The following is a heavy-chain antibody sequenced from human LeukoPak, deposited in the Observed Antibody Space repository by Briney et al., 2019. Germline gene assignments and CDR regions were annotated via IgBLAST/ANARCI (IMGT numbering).Heavy chain of an antibody. Sequence: PSETLSLTCAVSGGSISGGGYSCSSIRQPPGKGLEWIGYIYHSGNTYYNPSLKSRVTISVDRSKNQFSLKLSSVTAADTAVYYCARLSGGNDPPFDFWGQGSLVTVSS. D-gene: IGHD5-12*01. CDR2: IYHSGNT. CDR3: ARLSGGNDPPFDF. CDR1: GGSISGGGYS. V-gene: IGHV4-30-2*01. J-gene: IGHJ4*02.